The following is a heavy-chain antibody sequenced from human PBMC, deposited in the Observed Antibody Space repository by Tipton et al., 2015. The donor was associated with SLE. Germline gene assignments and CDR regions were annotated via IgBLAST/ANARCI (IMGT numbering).Heavy chain of an antibody. Sequence: TLSLTCTVSGASVSSFCWNWIRQSPGKGLEWIACVCSSVSTNYDPSLQSRVTISVDTSKNHFSLKVTSVTAADTALYYCARHLGVIVAFEVWGQGTVLTVSS. J-gene: IGHJ3*01. CDR3: ARHLGVIVAFEV. CDR1: GASVSSFC. D-gene: IGHD3-10*01. CDR2: VCSSVST. V-gene: IGHV4-59*02.